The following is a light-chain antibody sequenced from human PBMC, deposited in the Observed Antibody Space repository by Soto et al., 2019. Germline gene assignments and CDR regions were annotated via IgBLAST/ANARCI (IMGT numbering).Light chain of an antibody. Sequence: EIVMTQSPAILSVSPGEGATLYCRASQSVSSNLAWYQQKPGQAPRLLIYSASTRATGIPARFSGSGSGTEFTLTISSLQSEDFAVYYCQQYNNWPMYTFGQGTKLEIK. CDR2: SAS. CDR1: QSVSSN. J-gene: IGKJ2*01. CDR3: QQYNNWPMYT. V-gene: IGKV3-15*01.